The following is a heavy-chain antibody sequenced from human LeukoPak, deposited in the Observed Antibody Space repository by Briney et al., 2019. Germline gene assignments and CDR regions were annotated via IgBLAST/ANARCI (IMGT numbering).Heavy chain of an antibody. Sequence: GESLKISCKGSGYSFTNYWIAWVRQMPGKGLEWIGIIYPGDSDTRYSPSFQGRVAISADKSISTAYLQWSSLKASDTAMYYCARHEGNSRPHDFWGQGTLVTVSS. CDR1: GYSFTNYW. J-gene: IGHJ4*02. D-gene: IGHD6-13*01. CDR2: IYPGDSDT. CDR3: ARHEGNSRPHDF. V-gene: IGHV5-51*01.